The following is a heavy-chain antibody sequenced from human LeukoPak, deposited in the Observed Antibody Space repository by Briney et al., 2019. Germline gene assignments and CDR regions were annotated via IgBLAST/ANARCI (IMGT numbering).Heavy chain of an antibody. V-gene: IGHV4-59*01. CDR3: ARHLGYCSGGSCYGGWFDP. J-gene: IGHJ5*02. Sequence: SETLSLTCTVSGGSISSYYWSWIRQPPGKGPEWIGYIYYSGSTNYNPSLKSRVTISVDTSKNQFSLKLSSVTAADTAVYYCARHLGYCSGGSCYGGWFDPWGQGTLVTVSS. D-gene: IGHD2-15*01. CDR2: IYYSGST. CDR1: GGSISSYY.